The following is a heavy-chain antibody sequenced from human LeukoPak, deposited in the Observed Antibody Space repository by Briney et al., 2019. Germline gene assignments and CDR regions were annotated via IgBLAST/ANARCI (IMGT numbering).Heavy chain of an antibody. J-gene: IGHJ5*02. Sequence: PSQTLSLTCTVSGGSISSGSYYWSWIRQPAGKGLEWIGRIYTSGSTNYNPSLKGRVTISIDMSKTQFSLKLNSVTAADTALYYCARVSPNYYGPVGFDPWGQGTLVTVSS. CDR2: IYTSGST. CDR3: ARVSPNYYGPVGFDP. CDR1: GGSISSGSYY. D-gene: IGHD3-10*01. V-gene: IGHV4-61*02.